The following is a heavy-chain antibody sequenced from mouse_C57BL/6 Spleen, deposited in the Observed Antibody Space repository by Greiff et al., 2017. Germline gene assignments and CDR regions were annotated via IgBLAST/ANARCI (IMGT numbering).Heavy chain of an antibody. J-gene: IGHJ1*03. V-gene: IGHV1-54*01. D-gene: IGHD1-1*01. Sequence: VPLQQSGAELVRPGTSVKVSCKASGYAFTNYLIAWVKQRPGQGLEWIGVINPGSGGTNYNEKFKGKATLTADKSSSTAYMQLSRLTSEDAAVDFCARSYYYGSSRYWYFDVWGTGTTVTVSS. CDR1: GYAFTNYL. CDR2: INPGSGGT. CDR3: ARSYYYGSSRYWYFDV.